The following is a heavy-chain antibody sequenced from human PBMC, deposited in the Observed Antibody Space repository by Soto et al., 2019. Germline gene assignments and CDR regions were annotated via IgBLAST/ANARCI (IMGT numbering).Heavy chain of an antibody. D-gene: IGHD1-26*01. J-gene: IGHJ4*02. V-gene: IGHV3-23*01. Sequence: EVQLLESGGGLVQPGGSLRLSCAASGFTFSSYDMSWVRQAPGKGLEWVSAISGSGGSTYYADFVKGRFTISRDNSKNSLYLQMNSLRAEDTAVEYCAKASLWSKYSGRPTHWGQGTLVTVSS. CDR3: AKASLWSKYSGRPTH. CDR2: ISGSGGST. CDR1: GFTFSSYD.